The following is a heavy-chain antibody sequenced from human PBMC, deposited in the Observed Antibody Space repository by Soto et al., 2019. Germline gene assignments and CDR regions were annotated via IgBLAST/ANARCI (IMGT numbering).Heavy chain of an antibody. D-gene: IGHD2-15*01. J-gene: IGHJ4*02. CDR1: GGSISSSSYY. CDR3: ARYCSGGSCYLDY. Sequence: LSLTCTVSGGSISSSSYYWGWIRQPPGKGLEWIGSIYYSGSTYYNPSLKSRVTISVDTSKNQFSLKLSSVTAADTAVYYCARYCSGGSCYLDYWGQGTLVTVSS. CDR2: IYYSGST. V-gene: IGHV4-39*01.